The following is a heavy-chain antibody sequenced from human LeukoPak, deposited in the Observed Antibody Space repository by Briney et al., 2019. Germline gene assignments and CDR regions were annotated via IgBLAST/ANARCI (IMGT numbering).Heavy chain of an antibody. V-gene: IGHV1-2*02. J-gene: IGHJ4*02. CDR1: GYTFTDYY. Sequence: EASVKVSCKASGYTFTDYYMHWVRRAPGQGLEWMGWINPNRDGTNYAQKFQGRVTMTRDTSTSTAYMELSRLRSDDTAVYYCARDLYGGTSATFDYWGQGTLVTVSS. CDR3: ARDLYGGTSATFDY. CDR2: INPNRDGT. D-gene: IGHD4-23*01.